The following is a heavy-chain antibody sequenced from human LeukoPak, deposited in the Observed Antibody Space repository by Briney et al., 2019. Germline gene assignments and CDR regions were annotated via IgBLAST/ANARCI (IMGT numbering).Heavy chain of an antibody. Sequence: GGSLRLSCAASGFTFSNYWMNWVRQAPGRGLEWVANIKQDGSEKYYVDSVKGRFTISRDNAKNSLYLQMNSLRADDAAVYYCVGGGYWGQGTLVTVSS. CDR2: IKQDGSEK. CDR3: VGGGY. V-gene: IGHV3-7*04. CDR1: GFTFSNYW. J-gene: IGHJ1*01.